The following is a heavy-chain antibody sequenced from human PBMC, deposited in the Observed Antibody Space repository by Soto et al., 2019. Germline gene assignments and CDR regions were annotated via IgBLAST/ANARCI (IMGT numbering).Heavy chain of an antibody. CDR2: ISSGGSP. D-gene: IGHD2-15*01. CDR1: DESVTSPGNY. J-gene: IGHJ1*01. Sequence: VQLQESGPGLVKPSQTLSLTCAVSDESVTSPGNYWNWFRQRPDTGLEWIGYISSGGSPFYNPSLQSRVSLSLDTSNNLCSLTLNSVTAADTAVYYCTLNHCAGGGCYDRDYWGQGTRGTVSS. V-gene: IGHV4-31*11. CDR3: TLNHCAGGGCYDRDY.